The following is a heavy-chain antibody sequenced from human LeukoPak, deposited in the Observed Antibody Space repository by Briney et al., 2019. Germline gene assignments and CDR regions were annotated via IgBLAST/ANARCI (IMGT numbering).Heavy chain of an antibody. Sequence: WETLSLTCTVSGGSISSSRYYWGWIRQPPGKGLEWIGSIYHSGSTYYNPSLKSRVTISVDTSKNQFSLKLSSVTAADTAVYYCARDDSSFAFDIWGQGTMVTVSS. CDR2: IYHSGST. J-gene: IGHJ3*02. CDR1: GGSISSSRYY. CDR3: ARDDSSFAFDI. D-gene: IGHD3-22*01. V-gene: IGHV4-39*07.